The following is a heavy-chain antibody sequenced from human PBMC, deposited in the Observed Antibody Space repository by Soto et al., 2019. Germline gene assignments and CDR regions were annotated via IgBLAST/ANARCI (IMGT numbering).Heavy chain of an antibody. CDR3: AKDLRLRLNYYYGMDV. J-gene: IGHJ6*02. V-gene: IGHV3-23*01. Sequence: GSLSLSFPASGFTLSSYAMSWVRQPPGRGLEWVSAIRGSGGSTYYADTVKGRFTISRDNAKNTLYLQMNSLRAEDTAVYYCAKDLRLRLNYYYGMDVWGQGTTVTVSS. D-gene: IGHD5-12*01. CDR1: GFTLSSYA. CDR2: IRGSGGST.